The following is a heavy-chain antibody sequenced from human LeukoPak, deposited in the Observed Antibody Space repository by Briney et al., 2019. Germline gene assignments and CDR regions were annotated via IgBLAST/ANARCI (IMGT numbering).Heavy chain of an antibody. V-gene: IGHV3-23*01. CDR3: AKDTYGDDGGADAFDI. CDR2: ISGSGGST. CDR1: GFTFSSYA. J-gene: IGHJ3*02. D-gene: IGHD4-17*01. Sequence: GGSLRLSCAASGFTFSSYAMSWVRQAPGKGLEWVSAISGSGGSTYYADSVKGRFTISRDNSKNTLYLQMNSLRAEDTALYYCAKDTYGDDGGADAFDIWGQGTMVTVSS.